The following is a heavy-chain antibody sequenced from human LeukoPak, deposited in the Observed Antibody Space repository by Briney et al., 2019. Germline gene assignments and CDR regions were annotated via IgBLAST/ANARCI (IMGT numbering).Heavy chain of an antibody. J-gene: IGHJ4*02. Sequence: SETLSLTCTVSGGSISNYYWSRIRQSPGKGLEWIVYIYYSGSTNYNPSLKSRVTISVDTSKNQFSLKLSSVTAADTAVYYCASGGFLEWPSLGYWGQGTLVTVSS. CDR3: ASGGFLEWPSLGY. CDR1: GGSISNYY. V-gene: IGHV4-59*01. CDR2: IYYSGST. D-gene: IGHD3-3*01.